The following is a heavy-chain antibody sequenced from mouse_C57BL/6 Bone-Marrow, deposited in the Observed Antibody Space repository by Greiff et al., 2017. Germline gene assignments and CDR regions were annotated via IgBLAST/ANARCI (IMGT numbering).Heavy chain of an antibody. CDR3: ARKGYYDYDEGSNYAMDY. CDR2: IYPRSGNT. D-gene: IGHD2-4*01. J-gene: IGHJ4*01. CDR1: GYTFTSYG. Sequence: VRLQQSGAELARPGASVKLSCKASGYTFTSYGISWVKQRTGQGLEWIGEIYPRSGNTYYNEKFKGKATLTADKSSSTAYMELRSLTSEDSAVYFCARKGYYDYDEGSNYAMDYWGQGTSVTVSS. V-gene: IGHV1-81*01.